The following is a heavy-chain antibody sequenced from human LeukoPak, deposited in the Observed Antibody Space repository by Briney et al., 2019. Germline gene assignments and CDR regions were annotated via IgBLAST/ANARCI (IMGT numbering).Heavy chain of an antibody. V-gene: IGHV3-48*04. J-gene: IGHJ4*02. Sequence: GGSLRLSCAASGFVFSDYSMNWVRQAPGKGLEWVSNIRGSGSGSGSRMYYADSVKGRFTISRDNAKNSLYLQMSSLRVEDTAFYYCARDNNWGFDFWGQGALVTVSS. CDR2: IRGSGSGSGSRM. CDR3: ARDNNWGFDF. CDR1: GFVFSDYS. D-gene: IGHD7-27*01.